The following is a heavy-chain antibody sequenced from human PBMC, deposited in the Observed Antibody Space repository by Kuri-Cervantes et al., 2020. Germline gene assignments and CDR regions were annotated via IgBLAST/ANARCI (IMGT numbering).Heavy chain of an antibody. D-gene: IGHD6-19*01. Sequence: ASVKVSCKTSGYTFSDHYMHWVRQVSGQGLEWVAWINPKSGDTRYAQKLQGRVTVTRDTSISTAYMELSRLRSDDTAVYFCAHSPRSSGWFYFDYWGQGTLVTVSS. CDR2: INPKSGDT. CDR1: GYTFSDHY. CDR3: AHSPRSSGWFYFDY. J-gene: IGHJ4*02. V-gene: IGHV1-2*02.